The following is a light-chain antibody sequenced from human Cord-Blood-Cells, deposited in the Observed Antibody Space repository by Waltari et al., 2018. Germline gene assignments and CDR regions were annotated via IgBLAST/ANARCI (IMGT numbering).Light chain of an antibody. CDR2: EGS. J-gene: IGLJ3*02. V-gene: IGLV2-23*01. CDR1: SSDVGSYTL. Sequence: QSALTQPASVSGSPGQSITISCTGTSSDVGSYTLVSWYQQHPGKAPKLMIYEGSKRPSGVSNRFAGSKSGNTASLTITGLQAEKEADYYCCSYAGSSTWVFGGGTKLTVL. CDR3: CSYAGSSTWV.